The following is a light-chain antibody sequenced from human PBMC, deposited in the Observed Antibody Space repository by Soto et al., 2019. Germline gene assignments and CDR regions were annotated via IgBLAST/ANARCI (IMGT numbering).Light chain of an antibody. CDR1: QSVSSN. J-gene: IGKJ1*01. CDR2: DAS. CDR3: QQYKKWPRT. V-gene: IGKV3-15*01. Sequence: EILLTQSPATLSVSPGERATLSCRASQSVSSNFAWYQQTHGQSPRPLIYDASTRDTGIPAGFSGSGSGTEFTLTISRLQSEDFSVYYCQQYKKWPRTFGHGTKVDIK.